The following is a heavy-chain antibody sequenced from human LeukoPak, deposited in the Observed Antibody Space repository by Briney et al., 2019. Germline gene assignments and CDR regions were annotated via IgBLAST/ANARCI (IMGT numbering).Heavy chain of an antibody. V-gene: IGHV3-21*01. Sequence: GGSLRLSCAASGFTSSSYSMNWVRQAPGKGLEWVSSISSSSSYIYYADSVKGRFTISRDNAKNSLYLQMNSLRAEDTAVYYCARGVTGRGFDPWGQGTLVTVSS. CDR2: ISSSSSYI. J-gene: IGHJ5*02. D-gene: IGHD7-27*01. CDR3: ARGVTGRGFDP. CDR1: GFTSSSYS.